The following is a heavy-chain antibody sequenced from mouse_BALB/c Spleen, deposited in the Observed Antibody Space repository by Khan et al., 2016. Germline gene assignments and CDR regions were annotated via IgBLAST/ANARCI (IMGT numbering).Heavy chain of an antibody. Sequence: EVQLQESGPDLVKPSQSLSLTCTVTGYSITSGYSWHWIRQFPGNKLEWMGYIHYSGSTNYNPSLKSRISITRDTSKNQFFLRLNSVTTEDTATYYGARRLREGAWFAYWGQGTLVTVSA. CDR2: IHYSGST. D-gene: IGHD2-4*01. CDR3: ARRLREGAWFAY. J-gene: IGHJ3*01. V-gene: IGHV3-1*02. CDR1: GYSITSGYS.